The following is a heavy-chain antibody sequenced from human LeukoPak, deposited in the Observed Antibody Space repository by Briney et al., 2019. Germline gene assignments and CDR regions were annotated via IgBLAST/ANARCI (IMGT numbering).Heavy chain of an antibody. CDR3: TTSDESSGTN. CDR1: GFTFRNFW. J-gene: IGHJ4*02. CDR2: VRQDGSET. V-gene: IGHV3-7*01. D-gene: IGHD3-22*01. Sequence: GGSLRLSCAASGFTFRNFWMSWVRQAPGKGLEWLANVRQDGSETYYLDSVKGRFTIPRDNAKNSLYLEMNSLRGEDTAVYYCTTSDESSGTNWGQGTLVTVSS.